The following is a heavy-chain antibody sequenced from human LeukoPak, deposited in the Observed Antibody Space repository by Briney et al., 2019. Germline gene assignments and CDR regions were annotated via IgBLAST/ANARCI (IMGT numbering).Heavy chain of an antibody. J-gene: IGHJ6*04. V-gene: IGHV3-48*04. CDR2: ISSSGSTI. D-gene: IGHD3-10*02. CDR1: GFTFSSYS. CDR3: AELGITMIGGV. Sequence: PGGSLRLSCAASGFTFSSYSMNWVRQAPGKGLEWVSYISSSGSTIYYADSEKGRFTISRDNAKNSLYLQMNSLRAEDTAVYYCAELGITMIGGVWGKGTTVTISS.